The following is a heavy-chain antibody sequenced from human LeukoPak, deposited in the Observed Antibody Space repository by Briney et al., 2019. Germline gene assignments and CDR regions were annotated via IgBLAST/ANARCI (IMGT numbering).Heavy chain of an antibody. V-gene: IGHV3-48*03. CDR3: ARGSYSGFDLYFDK. CDR1: GFTFTTQE. J-gene: IGHJ4*02. CDR2: ISSNSRTI. Sequence: GGSLRLSCAASGFTFTTQEMTCVRQAPGKGPEWISFISSNSRTIYYADSVNGRFTISRDNTMNSVYLQLNSLRVEDSGFYYCARGSYSGFDLYFDKWGPGALVAVSS. D-gene: IGHD5-12*01.